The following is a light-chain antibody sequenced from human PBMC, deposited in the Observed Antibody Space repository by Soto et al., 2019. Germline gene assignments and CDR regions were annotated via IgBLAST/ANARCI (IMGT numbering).Light chain of an antibody. J-gene: IGKJ5*01. CDR1: QSISIN. Sequence: EIVMTQSPATLSVSPGERAILSCRASQSISINLAWYQQKPGQAPSLLIYAASNRATGVPARFSGSWSGTEFTLTIRSLKSEDFAVYYCQQYNNWITFGQGTRLEIK. CDR3: QQYNNWIT. CDR2: AAS. V-gene: IGKV3-15*01.